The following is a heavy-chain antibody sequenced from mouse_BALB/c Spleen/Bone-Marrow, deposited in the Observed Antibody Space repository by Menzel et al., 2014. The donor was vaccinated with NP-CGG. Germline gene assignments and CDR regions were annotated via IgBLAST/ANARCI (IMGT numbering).Heavy chain of an antibody. CDR3: ARGHYFDY. Sequence: VKLVESGAELVRPGTSVKMSCKAAGYTFTNYWIGWVKQRPGHGFEWIGDIYPGGGYTNYNEKFKGKATLTADISSITAYMQLGSLTSEDSTIYYCARGHYFDYWGQGTTLTVSS. J-gene: IGHJ2*01. V-gene: IGHV1-63*02. D-gene: IGHD3-3*01. CDR2: IYPGGGYT. CDR1: GYTFTNYW.